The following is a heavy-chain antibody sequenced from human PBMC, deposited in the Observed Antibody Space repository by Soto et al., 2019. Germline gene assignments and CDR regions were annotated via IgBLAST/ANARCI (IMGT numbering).Heavy chain of an antibody. V-gene: IGHV3-33*03. CDR1: GFSFSSYG. CDR3: ARAQYTGSYFDACDV. D-gene: IGHD1-26*01. Sequence: GGSLRLSCAASGFSFSSYGMHWVRQAPGKGLDWVAVIWYDGSNKYYAESVKGRFTISRDNSKNTLYVQMNSLTVEDTAVYYCARAQYTGSYFDACDVWGHGTMVTV. J-gene: IGHJ3*01. CDR2: IWYDGSNK.